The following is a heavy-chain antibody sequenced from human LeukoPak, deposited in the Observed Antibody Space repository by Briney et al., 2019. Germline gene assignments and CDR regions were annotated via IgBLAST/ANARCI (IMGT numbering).Heavy chain of an antibody. J-gene: IGHJ3*02. CDR1: GGSFSGYY. Sequence: SETLSLTCAVYGGSFSGYYWSWIRQPPGKGLEWIGEINHSGSTNYNPSLKSRVTISVDRSKNQFSLKLSSVTAADTAVYYCARDGYCSGGSCYVGAFDIWGQGTMVTVSS. CDR3: ARDGYCSGGSCYVGAFDI. V-gene: IGHV4-34*01. D-gene: IGHD2-15*01. CDR2: INHSGST.